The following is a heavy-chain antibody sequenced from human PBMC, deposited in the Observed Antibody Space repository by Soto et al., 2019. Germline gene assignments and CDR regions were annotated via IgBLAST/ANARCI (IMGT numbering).Heavy chain of an antibody. CDR1: VYTFTSYV. D-gene: IGHD6-25*01. CDR3: ATDTQRRLQQLPHS. Sequence: AAVKGSFKASVYTFTSYVISWLRQAPLQVLEWIGWISAYNGNTNYAQKLQGRVTMTTDTSTRTAYMELRSLRSDDTAVYYCATDTQRRLQQLPHSWAQGPMVTVSS. J-gene: IGHJ4*02. V-gene: IGHV1-18*01. CDR2: ISAYNGNT.